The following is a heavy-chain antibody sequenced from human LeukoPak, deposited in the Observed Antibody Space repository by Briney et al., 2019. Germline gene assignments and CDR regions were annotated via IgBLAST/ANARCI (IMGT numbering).Heavy chain of an antibody. D-gene: IGHD3-10*01. CDR1: GYTFTSYY. Sequence: ASVKVSCKASGYTFTSYYMHWVRQAPGQGLEWMGIINPSDGSTTYAQKFQGRVTITRDTSARTVYMELSSLRSEDTAMYYCARIGFGDLWVHYFDYWGQGTLVTVSS. V-gene: IGHV1-46*01. CDR2: INPSDGST. J-gene: IGHJ4*02. CDR3: ARIGFGDLWVHYFDY.